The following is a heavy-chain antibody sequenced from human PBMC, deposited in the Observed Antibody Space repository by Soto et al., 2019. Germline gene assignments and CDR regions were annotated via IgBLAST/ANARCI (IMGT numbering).Heavy chain of an antibody. CDR1: GFTFSSYA. CDR3: AKDCIDVVGEYGMDV. Sequence: GGSLRLSCAASGFTFSSYAMSWVRQAPGKGLEWVSASSGSGGSTYYADSVKGRFTISRDHSKNTLYLQMNSLRAEDTAVYYCAKDCIDVVGEYGMDVWGQGTTVTVSS. D-gene: IGHD2-21*01. J-gene: IGHJ6*02. V-gene: IGHV3-23*01. CDR2: SSGSGGST.